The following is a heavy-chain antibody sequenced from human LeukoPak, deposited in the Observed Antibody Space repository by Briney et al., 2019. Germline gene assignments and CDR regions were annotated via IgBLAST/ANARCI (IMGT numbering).Heavy chain of an antibody. CDR2: INPSGGST. CDR3: AGVRPDYDFWSGYYTHPFDY. Sequence: ASVKVSCKASGYTFTCYYMHWVRQAPGQGLEWMGIINPSGGSTSYAQKFQGRVTMTRDTSTSTVYMELSSLRSEDTAVYYCAGVRPDYDFWSGYYTHPFDYWGQGTLVTVSS. D-gene: IGHD3-3*01. J-gene: IGHJ4*02. V-gene: IGHV1-46*01. CDR1: GYTFTCYY.